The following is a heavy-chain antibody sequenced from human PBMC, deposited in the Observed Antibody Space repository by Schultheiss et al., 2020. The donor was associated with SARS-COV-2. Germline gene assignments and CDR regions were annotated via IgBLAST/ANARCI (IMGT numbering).Heavy chain of an antibody. CDR2: VNSDGRIT. Sequence: GESLKISCAASGFTFSSSWMHWARQAPGKGLMWVSRVNSDGRITNYADSVKGRFTISRDNAKNSLYLQMNSLRAEDTAVYYCARDPNSYGDYWGQGTLVTVSS. V-gene: IGHV3-74*01. CDR3: ARDPNSYGDY. J-gene: IGHJ4*02. D-gene: IGHD5-18*01. CDR1: GFTFSSSW.